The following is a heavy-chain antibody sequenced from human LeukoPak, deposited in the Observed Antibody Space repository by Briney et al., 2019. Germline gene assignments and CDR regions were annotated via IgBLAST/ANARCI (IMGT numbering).Heavy chain of an antibody. CDR3: ARDGESDGSCYFDY. CDR2: ISSSSSYI. CDR1: GFTFSSYS. J-gene: IGHJ4*02. V-gene: IGHV3-21*01. D-gene: IGHD2-15*01. Sequence: KPGGSLRLSCAASGFTFSSYSMNWVRQAPGKGLEWVSSISSSSSYIYYADSVKGRFTISRDNAKNSLYLQMNSLRAEDTAVYHCARDGESDGSCYFDYWGQGTLVTVSS.